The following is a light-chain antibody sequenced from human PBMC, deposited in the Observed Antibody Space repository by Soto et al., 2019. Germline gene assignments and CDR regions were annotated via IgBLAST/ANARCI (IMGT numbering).Light chain of an antibody. V-gene: IGLV1-40*01. CDR1: SSNIGAGYD. CDR3: QSYDSSLSSWV. J-gene: IGLJ3*02. CDR2: DNN. Sequence: LTQPPSVSGAPGQRVTISCTGSSSNIGAGYDVHWYQQLPGTAPKLLIYDNNNRPSGVPDRFSGSKSGTSASLAITGLQAEDEADYYCQSYDSSLSSWVFGGGTKVTVL.